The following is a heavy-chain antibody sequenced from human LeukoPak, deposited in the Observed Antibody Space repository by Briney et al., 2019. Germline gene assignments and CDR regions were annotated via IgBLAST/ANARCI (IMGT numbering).Heavy chain of an antibody. CDR3: AKTAQQLAHGSGGFDY. CDR2: ISGSGGST. D-gene: IGHD6-13*01. V-gene: IGHV3-23*01. CDR1: GFTFSSYA. Sequence: GGSLRLSCAASGFTFSSYAMSWVRQAPGKGLEWVSAISGSGGSTYYADSVKGRFTISRDNSKNTLYLQMNSLRAEDTAVYYCAKTAQQLAHGSGGFDYWGQGTLVTVSS. J-gene: IGHJ4*02.